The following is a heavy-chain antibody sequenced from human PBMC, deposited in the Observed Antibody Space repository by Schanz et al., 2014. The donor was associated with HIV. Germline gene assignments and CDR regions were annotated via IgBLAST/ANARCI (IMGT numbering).Heavy chain of an antibody. CDR1: GFTFSSSW. CDR2: IDTDWST. V-gene: IGHV3-74*01. CDR3: AKGDWAHKVTTGVDV. Sequence: EVQLVESGGGLVQPGGSLTLSCAASGFTFSSSWMHWVRQAPGKGLVWVSHIDTDWSTNYADSVKGRFTISRDNSKNTLHLQMSSLRTEDSAVYYCAKGDWAHKVTTGVDVWGQGTTVTVSS. J-gene: IGHJ6*02. D-gene: IGHD4-17*01.